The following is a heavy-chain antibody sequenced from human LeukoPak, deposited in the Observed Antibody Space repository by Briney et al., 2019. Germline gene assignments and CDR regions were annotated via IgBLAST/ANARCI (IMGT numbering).Heavy chain of an antibody. CDR2: IYYSGST. J-gene: IGHJ5*02. CDR3: ARLCNGYSSGCFDH. D-gene: IGHD6-19*01. Sequence: SETLSLTCTVSGGSISSSSYYWGWIRQPPGKGLEWIGTIYYSGSTFHNPSLKSRVTISVATSKNQFSLKLSSVTAADTAVYSCARLCNGYSSGCFDHWGQGTLVTVSS. V-gene: IGHV4-39*01. CDR1: GGSISSSSYY.